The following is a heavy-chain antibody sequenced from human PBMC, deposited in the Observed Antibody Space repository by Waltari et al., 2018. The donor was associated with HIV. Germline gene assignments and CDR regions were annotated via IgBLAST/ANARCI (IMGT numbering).Heavy chain of an antibody. J-gene: IGHJ4*02. V-gene: IGHV3-7*01. CDR3: ATTHGSGDYDNDFDY. Sequence: EVQLVESGGGWVQPGGSLTLTCEASGFTFSFYWLSWVRQAPGKGLEWVANINQAGTGRHYVDSVRGRFTISGDNGKTSLFLQMDNLSVEDTAVYYCATTHGSGDYDNDFDYWGQGTLV. CDR1: GFTFSFYW. CDR2: INQAGTGR. D-gene: IGHD3-10*01.